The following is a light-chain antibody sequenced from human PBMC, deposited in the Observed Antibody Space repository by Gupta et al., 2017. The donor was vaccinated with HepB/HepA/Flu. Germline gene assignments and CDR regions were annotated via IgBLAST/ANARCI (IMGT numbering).Light chain of an antibody. V-gene: IGKV1-39*01. CDR2: AAS. J-gene: IGKJ1*01. CDR1: QNIRTY. Sequence: DIQMTQSPSSLSASVGDRVTITCRASQNIRTYLNWYQQKPAKAPKLLISAASSLQSGVPSRFSGSGSETDFTLTISSLQPEDFATYYCQQSYSTPRTFGQGIKVEIK. CDR3: QQSYSTPRT.